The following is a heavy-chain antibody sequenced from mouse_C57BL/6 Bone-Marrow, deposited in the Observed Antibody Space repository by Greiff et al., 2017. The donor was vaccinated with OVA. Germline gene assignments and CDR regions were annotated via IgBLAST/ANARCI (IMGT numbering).Heavy chain of an antibody. CDR2: IDPENGDT. D-gene: IGHD2-3*01. CDR3: TTRWLLRGY. V-gene: IGHV14-4*01. Sequence: EVQLQQSGAELVRPGASVKLSCTASGFNIKDDYMHWVKQRPEQGLEWIGWIDPENGDTEYASKFQGKAPITADTSSNTAYLQLSSLTSEDTAVYYCTTRWLLRGYWGQGTTLTVSS. J-gene: IGHJ2*01. CDR1: GFNIKDDY.